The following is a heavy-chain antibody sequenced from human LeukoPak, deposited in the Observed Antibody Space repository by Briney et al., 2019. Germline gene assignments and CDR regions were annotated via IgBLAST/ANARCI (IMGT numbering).Heavy chain of an antibody. CDR2: VDSDGSGT. CDR3: ATGGLDHAFDI. D-gene: IGHD1-26*01. CDR1: GFTFNKFW. Sequence: PGGSLRLSCAASGFTFNKFWMHWVRHAPGKGLVWVSRVDSDGSGTIYADSVKGRFTISRDNAKNALYLQINGLRVEDTAVYYCATGGLDHAFDIWGQGTGVTVSS. J-gene: IGHJ3*02. V-gene: IGHV3-74*01.